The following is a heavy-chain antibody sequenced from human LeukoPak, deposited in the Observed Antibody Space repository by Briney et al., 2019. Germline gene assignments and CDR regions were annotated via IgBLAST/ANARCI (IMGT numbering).Heavy chain of an antibody. J-gene: IGHJ1*01. Sequence: PGESLKISCKASGYSFITYWIGWVRQMPGKGLQWLGFVYPGDSDTKYSPSFQGQVTISADNSITTAYVQWSSLKASDTAVYYCARLLGDCLGVTCFRYFRDWGQGTLVTVSS. D-gene: IGHD2-15*01. CDR1: GYSFITYW. V-gene: IGHV5-51*01. CDR3: ARLLGDCLGVTCFRYFRD. CDR2: VYPGDSDT.